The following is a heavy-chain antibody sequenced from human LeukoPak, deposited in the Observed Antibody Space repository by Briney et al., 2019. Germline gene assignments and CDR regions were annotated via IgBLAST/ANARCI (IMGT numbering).Heavy chain of an antibody. CDR2: ISSSGSTI. V-gene: IGHV3-48*03. Sequence: GGSLRLSCAASGFTFSSYEMNWVRQAPGKGLEWVSYISSSGSTIYYADSVKGRFTISRDNAKNSPYLQMNSLRAEDTAVYYCARDATEGYGDLNWFDPWGQGTLVTVSS. CDR1: GFTFSSYE. CDR3: ARDATEGYGDLNWFDP. D-gene: IGHD4-17*01. J-gene: IGHJ5*02.